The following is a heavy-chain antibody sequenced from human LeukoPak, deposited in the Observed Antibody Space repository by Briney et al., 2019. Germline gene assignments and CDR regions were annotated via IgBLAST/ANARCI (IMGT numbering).Heavy chain of an antibody. J-gene: IGHJ3*02. CDR3: ARDLKGKRKNALDI. CDR1: GYTFTSYG. CDR2: ISAYNGNT. Sequence: GASVKVSCKASGYTFTSYGISWVRQAPGQGPEWMGWISAYNGNTNYAQKLQGRVTMTTDTSTSTAYMELRSLRSDDTAVYYCARDLKGKRKNALDIWGQGTMVTVSS. V-gene: IGHV1-18*04.